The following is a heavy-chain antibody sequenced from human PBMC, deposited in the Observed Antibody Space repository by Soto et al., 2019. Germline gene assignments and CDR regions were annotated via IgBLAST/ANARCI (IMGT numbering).Heavy chain of an antibody. CDR1: GGSFCGYY. Sequence: QVQLQQWGAGLLKPSETLSLTCAVYGGSFCGYYWRWIRQPPGKGLLWIGEINHSGSTNYNPSLKSLVSRSVDPSKNQLCLKLSSVIAADTAVYCCARDSFGEGYNCLDFWGEGTTVAVSS. CDR2: INHSGST. CDR3: ARDSFGEGYNCLDF. V-gene: IGHV4-34*01. D-gene: IGHD3-3*01. J-gene: IGHJ6*04.